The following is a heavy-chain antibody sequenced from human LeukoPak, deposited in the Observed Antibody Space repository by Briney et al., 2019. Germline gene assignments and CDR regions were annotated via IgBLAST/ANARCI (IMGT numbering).Heavy chain of an antibody. J-gene: IGHJ5*02. CDR2: IYYSGST. CDR1: GGSISSYY. D-gene: IGHD2-8*01. V-gene: IGHV4-59*05. Sequence: SETLSLTCTVSGGSISSYYWSWIRQPPGKGLEWIGSIYYSGSTYYNPSLKSRVTISVDTSKNQFSLKLSSVTAADTAVYYCARISLMYAVTRPIGWFDPWGQGTLVTVSS. CDR3: ARISLMYAVTRPIGWFDP.